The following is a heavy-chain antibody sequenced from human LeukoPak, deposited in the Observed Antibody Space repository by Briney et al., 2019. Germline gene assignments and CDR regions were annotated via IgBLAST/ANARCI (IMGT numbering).Heavy chain of an antibody. V-gene: IGHV1-3*03. D-gene: IGHD2-21*01. Sequence: ASVKVSCKASGYTFTSYAMHWVRQAPGQRLEWMGWINAGNGNTKYSQEFQGRVTITRDTSASTAYMELSSLRSEDMAVYYCARSFSWPLAPHTHFDYWGQGTLVTVSS. J-gene: IGHJ4*02. CDR2: INAGNGNT. CDR1: GYTFTSYA. CDR3: ARSFSWPLAPHTHFDY.